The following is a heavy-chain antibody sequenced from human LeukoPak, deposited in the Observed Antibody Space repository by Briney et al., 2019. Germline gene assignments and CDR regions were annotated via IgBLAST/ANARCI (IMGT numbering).Heavy chain of an antibody. J-gene: IGHJ4*02. CDR3: ARSTGPFDY. D-gene: IGHD1-1*01. CDR2: ISYTGTYI. CDR1: AFSLNAHN. V-gene: IGHV3-21*01. Sequence: PGGSLRLSCAASAFSLNAHNMNWVRQAPGKGLEWVSSISYTGTYIYYADSVKGRFTISRDNAANSLYLQMNSLRAEDTAVYYCARSTGPFDYWGQGTLVTVSS.